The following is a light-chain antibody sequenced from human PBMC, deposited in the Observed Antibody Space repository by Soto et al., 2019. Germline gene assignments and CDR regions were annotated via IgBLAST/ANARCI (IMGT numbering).Light chain of an antibody. V-gene: IGKV3-20*01. CDR3: QEDGESPIT. Sequence: ENVLTKSPCTLSVSPGERATLSCRASQSVSSSHLAWYQHKPGQAPRLLIYAASSRATGSPDRFSGGGSGTDFTLTISRLEPEDFAVYYCQEDGESPITFAQGTLLEV. CDR2: AAS. CDR1: QSVSSSH. J-gene: IGKJ5*01.